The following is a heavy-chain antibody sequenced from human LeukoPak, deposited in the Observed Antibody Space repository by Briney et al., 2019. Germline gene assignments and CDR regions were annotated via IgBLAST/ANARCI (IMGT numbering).Heavy chain of an antibody. CDR2: IYHSGST. Sequence: SETLSLTCTVSGYSISSGYYWGWIRQPPGKGLEWIGSIYHSGSTYYNPSLKSRVTISVDTSKNQFSLKLTSVTAADTAVYYCARDGGQLIDYWGQGTLVTVSS. V-gene: IGHV4-38-2*02. J-gene: IGHJ4*02. CDR1: GYSISSGYY. CDR3: ARDGGQLIDY. D-gene: IGHD3-16*01.